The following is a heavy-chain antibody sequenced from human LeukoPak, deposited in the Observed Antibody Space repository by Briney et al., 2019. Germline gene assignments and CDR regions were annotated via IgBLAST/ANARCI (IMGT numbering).Heavy chain of an antibody. CDR1: GVSISRYY. D-gene: IGHD6-13*01. V-gene: IGHV4-59*01. J-gene: IGHJ4*02. CDR2: SYHTGST. Sequence: RSETLSLTCTVSGVSISRYYWSWIRQPPGGGLGWIWYSYHTGSTNYNHSLKSRVTISVDTSKNQFSLKLSSVAAGDTAGYYCATGYNSPCYYFDYWGQGTLVTVSS. CDR3: ATGYNSPCYYFDY.